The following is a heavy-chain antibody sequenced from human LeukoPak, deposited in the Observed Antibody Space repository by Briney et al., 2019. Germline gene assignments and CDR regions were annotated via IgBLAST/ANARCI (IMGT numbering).Heavy chain of an antibody. CDR2: INPNSGGT. CDR3: AREKGGSYNFDY. V-gene: IGHV1-2*02. CDR1: GYTFTGYY. D-gene: IGHD3-22*01. Sequence: ASVKVSCKASGYTFTGYYMHWVRQAPGQGLEWMGWINPNSGGTNYAQKFQGRVTMTRDTSISTAYMELSRLRPDDTAVYYCAREKGGSYNFDYWGQGTLVTVSS. J-gene: IGHJ4*02.